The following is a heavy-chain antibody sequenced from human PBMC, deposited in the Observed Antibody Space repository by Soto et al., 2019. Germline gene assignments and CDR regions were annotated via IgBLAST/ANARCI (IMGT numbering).Heavy chain of an antibody. D-gene: IGHD6-13*01. Sequence: GGSLRLSCAASGFTFSSYWMSWVRQAPGKGLEWVANIKQDGSEKYYVDSVEGRFTISRDNAKNSLYLQMNSLRAEDTAVYYCARNSFYSSSWYRGWFDPWGQGTLVTVSS. CDR1: GFTFSSYW. CDR3: ARNSFYSSSWYRGWFDP. J-gene: IGHJ5*01. CDR2: IKQDGSEK. V-gene: IGHV3-7*03.